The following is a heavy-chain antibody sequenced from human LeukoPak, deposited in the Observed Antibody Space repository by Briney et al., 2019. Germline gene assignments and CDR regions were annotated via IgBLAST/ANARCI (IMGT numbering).Heavy chain of an antibody. Sequence: SSQTLSLTCTVSGGSISRGGYCWSWIRQHPGKGLEWIGYIDYSGSTFYNPSLKSRLTMSIDTSKNQFSLKLSSVTAADTAVYYCAADTSGCRIINYWGQGTLVTVSS. D-gene: IGHD3-22*01. CDR2: IDYSGST. CDR1: GGSISRGGYC. CDR3: AADTSGCRIINY. J-gene: IGHJ4*02. V-gene: IGHV4-31*03.